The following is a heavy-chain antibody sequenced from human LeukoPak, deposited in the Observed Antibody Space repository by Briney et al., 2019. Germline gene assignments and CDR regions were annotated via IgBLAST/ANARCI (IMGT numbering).Heavy chain of an antibody. J-gene: IGHJ4*02. CDR1: GFIFSNYN. D-gene: IGHD6-19*01. V-gene: IGHV3-48*01. Sequence: GGSLRLSCAASGFIFSNYNMNWVRQTPGKGLEWLSYISSSSGTIYYADSVKGRFTISGDNAKNSLYLQMNSLRAEDTAVYSCARDGYSSCDYWGQGTLVTVSS. CDR3: ARDGYSSCDY. CDR2: ISSSSGTI.